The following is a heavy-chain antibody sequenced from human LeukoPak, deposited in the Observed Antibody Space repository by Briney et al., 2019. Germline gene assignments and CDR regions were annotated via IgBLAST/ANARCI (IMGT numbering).Heavy chain of an antibody. D-gene: IGHD3-10*01. CDR3: ARLHYYDSGTGSLTYSFDY. J-gene: IGHJ4*02. CDR1: GDSISSYY. V-gene: IGHV4-4*07. CDR2: VYTSGST. Sequence: SETLSLTCSVSGDSISSYYWSWIRQPAGKGLEWIGRVYTSGSTNYNPSLKSRLTMSIDTSKNQFSLKLSSVTAADTAVYYCARLHYYDSGTGSLTYSFDYWGQGILVTVSP.